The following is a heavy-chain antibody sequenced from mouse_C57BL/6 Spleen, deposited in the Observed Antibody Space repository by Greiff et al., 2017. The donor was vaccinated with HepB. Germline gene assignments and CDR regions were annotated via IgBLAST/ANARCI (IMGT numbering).Heavy chain of an antibody. J-gene: IGHJ4*01. V-gene: IGHV1-80*01. Sequence: VQLVESGAELVKPGASVKISCKASGYAFSSYWMNWVKQRPGKGLEWIGQIYPGDGDTNYNGKFKGKATLTADKSSSTAYMQLSSLTSEDSAVYFCARGDDYYGSSLYAMDYWGQGTSVTVSS. CDR3: ARGDDYYGSSLYAMDY. CDR1: GYAFSSYW. D-gene: IGHD1-1*01. CDR2: IYPGDGDT.